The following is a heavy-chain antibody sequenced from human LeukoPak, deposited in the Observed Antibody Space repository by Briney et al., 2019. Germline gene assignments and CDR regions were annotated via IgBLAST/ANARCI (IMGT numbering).Heavy chain of an antibody. V-gene: IGHV5-51*01. CDR3: ARRGSSGWFFDY. D-gene: IGHD6-19*01. J-gene: IGHJ4*02. CDR2: LYPGDSET. CDR1: GYSFSSYW. Sequence: GESLKISCKGSGYSFSSYWIGWVRQMCGKGLEWMGILYPGDSETRYSPSFQGQVTISADKSISTAYLQWSSLKASDTATYYCARRGSSGWFFDYWGQGTLVTVSS.